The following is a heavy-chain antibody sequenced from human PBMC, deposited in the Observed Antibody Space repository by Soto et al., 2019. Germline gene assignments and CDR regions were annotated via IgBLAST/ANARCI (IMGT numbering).Heavy chain of an antibody. J-gene: IGHJ6*02. CDR3: ARHVASVGPTAHSYYGMHA. D-gene: IGHD1-26*01. CDR1: GGPFSRYT. CDR2: ITPILGSA. V-gene: IGHV1-69*01. Sequence: HVQLVQSGAEVRKPGSSVTISCKASGGPFSRYTFTWVRQAPGQGLEWMGGITPILGSANYAQKFQGRVTITADETTTTVKVQMSRLRSEDTAVFSCARHVASVGPTAHSYYGMHAWGQGTSVIVSS.